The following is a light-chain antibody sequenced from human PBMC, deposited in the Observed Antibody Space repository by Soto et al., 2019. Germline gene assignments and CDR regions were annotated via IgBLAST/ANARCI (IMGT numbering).Light chain of an antibody. CDR2: KAS. V-gene: IGKV1-5*03. J-gene: IGKJ1*01. Sequence: DSQMTQCPSTLYASVGDRVTITCGASQSISSWLAWYQQKPGKAPKLLIYKASSLESGVPSRFSGSGSGTEFTLTISSLQPDDFATYYCQQYNSYSPTFGQGTKVDIK. CDR3: QQYNSYSPT. CDR1: QSISSW.